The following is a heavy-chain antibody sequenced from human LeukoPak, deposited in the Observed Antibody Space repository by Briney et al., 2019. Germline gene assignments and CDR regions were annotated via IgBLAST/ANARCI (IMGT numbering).Heavy chain of an antibody. CDR2: IWYDGS. V-gene: IGHV3-33*06. Sequence: GGSLRLSCASSGVSFSSYGMPWIRQAPGKGLEWVALIWYDGSYYAGSVKGRFPISRDNSYNPLYLQLNSLRADDTAVYYCAKGLGFSPGEYYYMDVWGKGTTVTVSS. J-gene: IGHJ6*03. D-gene: IGHD2-21*01. CDR3: AKGLGFSPGEYYYMDV. CDR1: GVSFSSYG.